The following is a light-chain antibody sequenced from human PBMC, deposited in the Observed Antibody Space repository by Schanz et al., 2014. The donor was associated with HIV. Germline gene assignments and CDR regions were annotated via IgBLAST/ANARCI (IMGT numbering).Light chain of an antibody. V-gene: IGLV1-40*01. Sequence: QSVLTQPPSVSGAPGQRVTISCAGSRSNIGADYDVHWYQQLPRAAPKLLIYGNNNRPSGVPARFSGSKSGTSASLAISGLQSADESDYYCAVWDDSLNGVVFGGGTKLTVL. J-gene: IGLJ2*01. CDR2: GNN. CDR3: AVWDDSLNGVV. CDR1: RSNIGADYD.